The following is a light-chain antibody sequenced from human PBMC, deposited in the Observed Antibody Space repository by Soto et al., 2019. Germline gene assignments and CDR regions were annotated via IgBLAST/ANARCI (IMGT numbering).Light chain of an antibody. J-gene: IGKJ1*01. CDR2: DAS. CDR3: QQFGASLTWT. CDR1: QSVDSN. V-gene: IGKV3-20*01. Sequence: EIVMTQSPATLSVSAGEGATLSCRASQSVDSNVAWYQMKPGQAPRLLIYDASNRATGIPDRFSGSGSGTDFTLTISRLEPEDFAVYYCQQFGASLTWTFGQGTKVDIK.